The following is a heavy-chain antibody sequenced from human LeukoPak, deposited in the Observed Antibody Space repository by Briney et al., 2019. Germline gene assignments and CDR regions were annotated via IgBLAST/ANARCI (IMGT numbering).Heavy chain of an antibody. CDR3: ARGAGYSSGWDAFDI. CDR2: IYLRGNT. J-gene: IGHJ3*02. CDR1: GGSISSSNW. V-gene: IGHV4-4*02. Sequence: SETLSLTCAISGGSISSSNWWTWVRQPPGKGLEWVGEIYLRGNTNYNPSLESRVTISVDTSKNQFSLKLSSVTAADTAVYYCARGAGYSSGWDAFDIWGQGTMVTVSS. D-gene: IGHD6-19*01.